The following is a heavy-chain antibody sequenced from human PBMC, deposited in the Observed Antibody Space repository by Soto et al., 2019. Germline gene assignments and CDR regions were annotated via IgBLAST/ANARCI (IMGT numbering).Heavy chain of an antibody. CDR2: IYYSGST. V-gene: IGHV4-39*01. D-gene: IGHD3-3*01. CDR1: GGSISSSSYY. CDR3: ATAMEWFLGWFDP. J-gene: IGHJ5*02. Sequence: QLQLQESGPGLVKPSETLSLTCTVSGGSISSSSYYWGWIRQPPGKGREWIGSIYYSGSTYYNPSLKSRVTISVDTSKNQFSLKLSSVTAADTAVYYCATAMEWFLGWFDPWGQGTLVTVSS.